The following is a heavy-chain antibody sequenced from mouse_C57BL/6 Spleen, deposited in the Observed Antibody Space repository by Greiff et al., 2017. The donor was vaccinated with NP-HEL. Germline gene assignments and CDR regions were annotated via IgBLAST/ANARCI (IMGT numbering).Heavy chain of an antibody. Sequence: VQGVESGPGLVAPSQSLSITCTVSGFSLTSYGVDWVRQSPGKGLEWLGVIWGVGSTNYNSALKSRLSISKDNSKSQVFLKMDSLQTDDTAIYYCASGYSNFWFADWGQGTLVTVSA. V-gene: IGHV2-6*01. CDR2: IWGVGST. D-gene: IGHD2-5*01. CDR3: ASGYSNFWFAD. J-gene: IGHJ3*01. CDR1: GFSLTSYG.